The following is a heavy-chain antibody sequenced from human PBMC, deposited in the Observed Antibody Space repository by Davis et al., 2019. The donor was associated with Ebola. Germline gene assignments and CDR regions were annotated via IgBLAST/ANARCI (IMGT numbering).Heavy chain of an antibody. V-gene: IGHV1-3*01. CDR3: ARDSSGWYFFDY. CDR1: GYTFTSYA. J-gene: IGHJ4*02. D-gene: IGHD6-19*01. CDR2: INAGNGNT. Sequence: ASVKVSCKASGYTFTSYAMHWVRQAPGQRLEWMGWINAGNGNTKYSQKFQGRVTITRDTSASTAYMELSSLRSEDTVVYYCARDSSGWYFFDYWGQGTLVTVSS.